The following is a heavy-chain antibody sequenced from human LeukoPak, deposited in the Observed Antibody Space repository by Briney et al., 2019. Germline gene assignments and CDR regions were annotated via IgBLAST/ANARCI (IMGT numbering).Heavy chain of an antibody. CDR3: AKDGVVKTSRPYYFDF. J-gene: IGHJ4*02. V-gene: IGHV3-23*01. CDR1: AFTFSNYA. CDR2: ISGIVSST. Sequence: GGSLRLSCAASAFTFSNYAMTWVRQAPGKGLVWVSSISGIVSSTYYADSVKGRFTISRDNSKNTLYLQMNSLRAEDTAVYYCAKDGVVKTSRPYYFDFWGQGTLVTVSS. D-gene: IGHD2-15*01.